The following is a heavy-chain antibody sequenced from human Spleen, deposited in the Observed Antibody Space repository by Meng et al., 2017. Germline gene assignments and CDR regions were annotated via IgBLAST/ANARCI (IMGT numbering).Heavy chain of an antibody. CDR1: GGSFRGYY. CDR2: INHSGST. D-gene: IGHD6-13*01. J-gene: IGHJ4*02. CDR3: ARDYSSSWLSLGY. Sequence: QVQLQQWGAGLLKPSETLSLTCAVYGGSFRGYYWSWIRQSPGKGLEWIGEINHSGSTNYNPSLKSRVTISVDTSKNQFSLKLSSVTAADTAVYYCARDYSSSWLSLGYWGQGTLVTVSS. V-gene: IGHV4-34*01.